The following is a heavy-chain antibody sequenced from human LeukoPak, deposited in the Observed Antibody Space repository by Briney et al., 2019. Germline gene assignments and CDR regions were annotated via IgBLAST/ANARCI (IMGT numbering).Heavy chain of an antibody. CDR2: FDPEDGET. V-gene: IGHV1-24*01. CDR1: GYTLTELS. CDR3: ASDPIAARPRPFDC. D-gene: IGHD6-6*01. J-gene: IGHJ4*02. Sequence: GASVKVSCKVSGYTLTELSMHWVRQAPGKGLEWMGGFDPEDGETIYAQKFQGRVTMTEDTSTDTAYMELSSLRSEDTAVYYCASDPIAARPRPFDCWGQGTLVTVSS.